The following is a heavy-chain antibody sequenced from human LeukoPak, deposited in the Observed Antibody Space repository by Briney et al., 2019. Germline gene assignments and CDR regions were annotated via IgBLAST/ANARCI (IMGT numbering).Heavy chain of an antibody. CDR2: IYYSGST. J-gene: IGHJ2*01. CDR1: GGSIISGDSY. Sequence: PSETLSLTCTVSGGSIISGDSYWTWIRQPPGEGLQWFGYIYYSGSTFYNPSLQSRVAMSIDKSNNRFSLKLNSVTAADTAVYYCVRDSGNYFDLWGHGTLVTVSS. CDR3: VRDSGNYFDL. D-gene: IGHD3-10*01. V-gene: IGHV4-30-4*08.